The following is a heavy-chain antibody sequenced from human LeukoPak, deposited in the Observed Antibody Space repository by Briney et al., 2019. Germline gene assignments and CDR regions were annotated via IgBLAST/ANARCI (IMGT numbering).Heavy chain of an antibody. J-gene: IGHJ6*02. V-gene: IGHV5-10-1*01. Sequence: GESLKISCKGSGYSFTSYWVSWVRQMPGKGLEWMGRIDPSDSYTNYSPSFQGHVTISADKSISTAYLQWSSLKAPDSAMYYCARSKSRVTSIDGMDVWGQGTTVTASS. CDR1: GYSFTSYW. CDR2: IDPSDSYT. D-gene: IGHD6-6*01. CDR3: ARSKSRVTSIDGMDV.